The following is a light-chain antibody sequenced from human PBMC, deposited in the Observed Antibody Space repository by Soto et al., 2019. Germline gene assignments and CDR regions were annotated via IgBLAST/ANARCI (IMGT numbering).Light chain of an antibody. Sequence: QPALAQPASLSASPGQSLTISCTGTSSDIGAYAYVTWFQQHPRKATKATICEGNNPPPGVSNLYSGSKSGNTASLHNTQLQVEAEAEYFCFSFTTTSTHVFGTGTKVTVL. CDR2: EGN. CDR3: FSFTTTSTHV. J-gene: IGLJ1*01. CDR1: SSDIGAYAY. V-gene: IGLV2-14*01.